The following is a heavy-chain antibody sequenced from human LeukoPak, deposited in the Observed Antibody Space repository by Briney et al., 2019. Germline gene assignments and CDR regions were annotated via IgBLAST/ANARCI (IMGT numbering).Heavy chain of an antibody. Sequence: PGGSLRLSCAASGFTFSNYAMNWVRQAPGKGLEWVAVISYDGRNKYYADSVKGRFTISRDNSKNTLYLQMNSLRPEDTAVYYCARTSQTFDYWGQGTTVTVS. CDR3: ARTSQTFDY. J-gene: IGHJ4*03. V-gene: IGHV3-30*04. CDR1: GFTFSNYA. CDR2: ISYDGRNK.